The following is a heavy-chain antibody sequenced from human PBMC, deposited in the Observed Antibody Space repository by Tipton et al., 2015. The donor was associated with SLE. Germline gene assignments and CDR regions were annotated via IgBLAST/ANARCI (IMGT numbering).Heavy chain of an antibody. J-gene: IGHJ4*02. V-gene: IGHV3-21*03. D-gene: IGHD3-22*01. CDR2: ISLSSNYI. Sequence: SLRLSCAASGFTFSSYTMNWVRQAPGKGLEWVSSISLSSNYIYYADSVKGRFTISRDNAKNSLYLQMYSLRADDTAVYYCARETYDSGRDYWGQGTLVTVSS. CDR1: GFTFSSYT. CDR3: ARETYDSGRDY.